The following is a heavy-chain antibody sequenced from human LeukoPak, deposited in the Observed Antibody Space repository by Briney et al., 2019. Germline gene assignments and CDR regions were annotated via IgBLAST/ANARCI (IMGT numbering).Heavy chain of an antibody. J-gene: IGHJ4*02. CDR1: GDNVSSNSAT. V-gene: IGHV6-1*01. CDR2: TYYRSKWYN. CDR3: AGDRGVGAAVFFDY. Sequence: SQTLSLTCAISGDNVSSNSATWNWIRQSPSRGLEWLGRTYYRSKWYNDYAVSVKSRMTIIPDTPKNQFSLQLNSVTPDDTALYYCAGDRGVGAAVFFDYWGLGTLVTVSS. D-gene: IGHD6-13*01.